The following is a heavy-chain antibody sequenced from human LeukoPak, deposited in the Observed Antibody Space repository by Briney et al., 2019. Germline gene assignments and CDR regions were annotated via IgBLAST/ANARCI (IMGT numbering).Heavy chain of an antibody. CDR2: ISASGGTT. V-gene: IGHV3-23*01. D-gene: IGHD2-2*01. J-gene: IGHJ5*01. Sequence: GGSLRLSCAASGFTFNNYAMSWVRQAPGKGVEWVSAISASGGTTYYADSVKGGFTISRDNDEKTLFVKVESLRAEDTAVYYCAKEPREYCSSTSCPNWFDSWGQGTLVTVSS. CDR3: AKEPREYCSSTSCPNWFDS. CDR1: GFTFNNYA.